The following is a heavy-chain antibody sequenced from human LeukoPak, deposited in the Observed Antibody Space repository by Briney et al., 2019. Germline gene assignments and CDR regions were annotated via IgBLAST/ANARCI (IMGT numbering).Heavy chain of an antibody. CDR2: IWYDGSNK. CDR1: GFTFSSYG. D-gene: IGHD4-17*01. CDR3: ARDLAEGYDYGDYSPDDAFDI. J-gene: IGHJ3*02. V-gene: IGHV3-33*01. Sequence: LRLSCAASGFTFSSYGMHWVRQAPGEGLEWVAVIWYDGSNKYYADSVKGRFTISRDNSKNTLYLQMNSLRAEDTAVYYCARDLAEGYDYGDYSPDDAFDIWGQGTMVTVSS.